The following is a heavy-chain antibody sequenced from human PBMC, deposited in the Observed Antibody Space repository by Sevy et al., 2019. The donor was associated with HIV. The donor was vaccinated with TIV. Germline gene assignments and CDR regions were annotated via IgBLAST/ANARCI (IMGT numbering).Heavy chain of an antibody. CDR3: AKDPGTGDY. Sequence: GGSLRLSCAASGFTFSSYGMHWVRQAPGKGLEWVAVISYDGSNKYYADSVKGRFTITRDNSKNTLYLQMNSLRAEDTAVYYCAKDPGTGDYWGQGTLVTVSS. CDR2: ISYDGSNK. CDR1: GFTFSSYG. J-gene: IGHJ4*02. V-gene: IGHV3-30*18.